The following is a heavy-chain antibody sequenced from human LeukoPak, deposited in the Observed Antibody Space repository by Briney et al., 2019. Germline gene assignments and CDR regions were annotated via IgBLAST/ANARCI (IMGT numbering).Heavy chain of an antibody. CDR1: GFTFDYYW. D-gene: IGHD3-22*01. J-gene: IGHJ4*02. V-gene: IGHV3-74*01. CDR2: INTDGSNT. CDR3: VVWGEDRSGHRFDF. Sequence: GGSLRLSCAASGFTFDYYWMHWVRQAPGKGLMWVSRINTDGSNTHYADSVKGRFTISRDNAKNTLYLQMYGLRVEDTAVYYCVVWGEDRSGHRFDFWGQGTLVTVSS.